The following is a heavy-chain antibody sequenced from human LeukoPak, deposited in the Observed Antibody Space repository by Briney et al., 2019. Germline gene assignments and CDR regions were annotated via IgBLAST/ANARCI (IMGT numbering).Heavy chain of an antibody. V-gene: IGHV4-39*07. J-gene: IGHJ6*03. CDR1: GGSISSSSYY. CDR3: ARTIKGEFYYYYYMDV. D-gene: IGHD2-21*01. Sequence: PSETLSLTCTVSGGSISSSSYYWGWIRQPPGKGLEWIGSIYYSGSTYYNPSLKSRVTISVDTSKNQFSLKLSSVTAADTAVYYCARTIKGEFYYYYYMDVWGKGTTVTVSS. CDR2: IYYSGST.